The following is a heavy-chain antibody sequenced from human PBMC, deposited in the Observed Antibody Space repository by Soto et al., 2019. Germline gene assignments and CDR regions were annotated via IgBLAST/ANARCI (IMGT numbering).Heavy chain of an antibody. J-gene: IGHJ6*02. CDR1: GFNFNDYG. CDR3: AKDMENGYNPYYYYGMDV. Sequence: GGSLRLSCAASGFNFNDYGMHWVRQAPGKGLEWVSSISWNSVSIGYADSVKGRFTISRDNAKNSLYLQMNTLRAEDTALYYCAKDMENGYNPYYYYGMDVWGQGTTVTVSS. D-gene: IGHD3-10*01. CDR2: ISWNSVSI. V-gene: IGHV3-9*01.